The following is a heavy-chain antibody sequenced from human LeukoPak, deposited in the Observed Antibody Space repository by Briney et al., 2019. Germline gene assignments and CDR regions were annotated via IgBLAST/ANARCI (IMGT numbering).Heavy chain of an antibody. CDR3: ARDDGGYSGYDMVPGFDY. CDR2: IYYSGST. D-gene: IGHD5-12*01. Sequence: SETLSLTCTVSGGSISSSSYYWGWIRQPPGKGLEWIGSIYYSGSTYYNPSLKSRVTISVDTSKNQFSLKLSSVTAADTAVYYCARDDGGYSGYDMVPGFDYWGQGTLVTVSS. J-gene: IGHJ4*02. CDR1: GGSISSSSYY. V-gene: IGHV4-39*07.